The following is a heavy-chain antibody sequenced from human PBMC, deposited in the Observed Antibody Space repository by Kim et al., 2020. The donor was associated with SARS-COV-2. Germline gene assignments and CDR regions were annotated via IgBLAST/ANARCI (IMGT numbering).Heavy chain of an antibody. CDR2: IYYSGST. CDR3: ARHLALGYCSGGSCRRHWYFDL. Sequence: SETLSLTCTVSGGSISSSSYYWGWIRQPPGKGLEWIGSIYYSGSTYYNPSLKSRVTISVDTSKNQFSLKLSSVTAADTAVYYCARHLALGYCSGGSCRRHWYFDLWGRGTLVTVSS. D-gene: IGHD2-15*01. J-gene: IGHJ2*01. CDR1: GGSISSSSYY. V-gene: IGHV4-39*01.